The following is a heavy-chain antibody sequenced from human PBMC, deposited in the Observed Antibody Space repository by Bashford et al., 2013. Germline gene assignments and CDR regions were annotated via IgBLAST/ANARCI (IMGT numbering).Heavy chain of an antibody. V-gene: IGHV4-31*03. J-gene: IGHJ4*02. D-gene: IGHD2-15*01. CDR2: IYYSGST. Sequence: SETLSLTCTVSGGSISSGGYYWSWIRQHPGKGLEWIGYIYYSGSTYYNPSLKSRVTISVDTSKNQFSLKLSSVTAADTAVYYCARYCSGGSCYSEYYFDYWGQGTLVTVSS. CDR1: GGSISSGGYY. CDR3: ARYCSGGSCYSEYYFDY.